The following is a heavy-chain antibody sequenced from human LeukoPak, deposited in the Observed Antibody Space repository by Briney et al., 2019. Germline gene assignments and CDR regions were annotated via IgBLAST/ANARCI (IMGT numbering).Heavy chain of an antibody. J-gene: IGHJ6*02. V-gene: IGHV5-10-1*01. Sequence: GESLKISCKGSGYSFTSYWITWVRQMPGKGLEWMGRIDPSNSYTNYSPSFQGHVTISSDKSISTAYLQWSSLTASDTAMYYCARQGGQGGMDVWGQGTTVTVSS. CDR2: IDPSNSYT. CDR3: ARQGGQGGMDV. D-gene: IGHD2-15*01. CDR1: GYSFTSYW.